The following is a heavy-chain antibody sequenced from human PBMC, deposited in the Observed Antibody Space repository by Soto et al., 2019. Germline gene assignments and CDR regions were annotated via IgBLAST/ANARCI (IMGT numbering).Heavy chain of an antibody. D-gene: IGHD2-2*01. CDR1: GFTFSNYD. J-gene: IGHJ4*02. V-gene: IGHV3-13*01. Sequence: EVQLVESGGDLVQPGGSLRLSCAASGFTFSNYDMHWVRQATGTGLEWVSTISTAGNTYSPGSVKGRFTISRENAKNSLYLQMNSLRVDDTAVYYCARGRDAGLYYFDYWGQGTLVTVSS. CDR3: ARGRDAGLYYFDY. CDR2: ISTAGNT.